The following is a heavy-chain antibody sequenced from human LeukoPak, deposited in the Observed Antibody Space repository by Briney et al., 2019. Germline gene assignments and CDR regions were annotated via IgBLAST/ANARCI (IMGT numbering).Heavy chain of an antibody. D-gene: IGHD3-10*01. CDR2: IYPSGAST. CDR3: ARERGGTYYWDV. CDR1: GYIFTTYY. Sequence: GASVKVSCKASGYIFTTYYMHWIRQAPGRGLEWGGTIYPSGASTDYARHFKGRVSMTRDTSTGTFYMELSSLRSDDTAVYFCARERGGTYYWDVWGQGTTVTVSS. V-gene: IGHV1-46*01. J-gene: IGHJ6*02.